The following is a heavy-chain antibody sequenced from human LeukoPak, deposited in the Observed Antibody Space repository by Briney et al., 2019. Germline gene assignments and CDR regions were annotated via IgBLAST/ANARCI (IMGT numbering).Heavy chain of an antibody. CDR2: IIPIFGTA. CDR3: ARDPQPPIVGASYYFDY. V-gene: IGHV1-69*13. J-gene: IGHJ4*02. D-gene: IGHD1-26*01. Sequence: SVKVSCKASGGTFSSYAISWVRQAPGQGLEWMGGIIPIFGTANYAQKFQGRVTIAADESTSTAYMELSSLRSEDTAVYYCARDPQPPIVGASYYFDYWGQGTLVTVSS. CDR1: GGTFSSYA.